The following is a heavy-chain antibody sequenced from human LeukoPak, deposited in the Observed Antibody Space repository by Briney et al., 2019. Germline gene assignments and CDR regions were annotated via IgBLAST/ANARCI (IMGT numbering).Heavy chain of an antibody. CDR3: VRALYSHGWFPDYFDS. CDR1: GFTLGNYW. Sequence: PGGSMRLACAASGFTLGNYWMAWVRQAPGKGLEWVANIKTEGYDTYYGHSVKGRFTISRDDVENSLYLQMDSLRAEDTAVYYCVRALYSHGWFPDYFDSWGQGTLVTVSS. CDR2: IKTEGYDT. D-gene: IGHD6-19*01. V-gene: IGHV3-7*01. J-gene: IGHJ4*02.